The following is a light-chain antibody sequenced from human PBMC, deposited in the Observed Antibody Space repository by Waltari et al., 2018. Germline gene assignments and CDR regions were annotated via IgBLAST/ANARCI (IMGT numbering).Light chain of an antibody. J-gene: IGLJ2*01. Sequence: QSALTQPASVSGSLGQSITISCTGTSSDIGAYNYVSWYQQHPVKAPKLMISEVNNRPSGVSNRFSGSKSCNTASLTISGLQAEDESDYYCSSYTSTKSVAFGGGTKLTVL. V-gene: IGLV2-14*01. CDR1: SSDIGAYNY. CDR2: EVN. CDR3: SSYTSTKSVA.